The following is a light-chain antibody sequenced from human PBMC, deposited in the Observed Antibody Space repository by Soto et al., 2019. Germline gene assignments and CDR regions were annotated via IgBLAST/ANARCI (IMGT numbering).Light chain of an antibody. Sequence: DIQMTQSPSSLSASVGDRVTITCRASQNIINYVTWYQQKPGKAPQLLIYVASRLESGVPSRFSGSGSGTDFTLTISSLQPVDFATYYCQQSYNAPLTFGQGTRLDI. V-gene: IGKV1-39*01. J-gene: IGKJ5*01. CDR2: VAS. CDR3: QQSYNAPLT. CDR1: QNIINY.